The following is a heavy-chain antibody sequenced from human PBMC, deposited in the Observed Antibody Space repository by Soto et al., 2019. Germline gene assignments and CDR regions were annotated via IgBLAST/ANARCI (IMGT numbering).Heavy chain of an antibody. CDR2: INNNGATT. CDR1: GVSFSTYS. Sequence: GGSLRLSCAGSGVSFSTYSIHWVRQAPGKGPEYVAVINNNGATTYYADSVKGRFTISRDNSKNTAFLQMGSLRDEDMAVYFCAREAGTPGLWYFDLWGRGTLVTVSS. J-gene: IGHJ2*01. CDR3: AREAGTPGLWYFDL. D-gene: IGHD1-1*01. V-gene: IGHV3-64*02.